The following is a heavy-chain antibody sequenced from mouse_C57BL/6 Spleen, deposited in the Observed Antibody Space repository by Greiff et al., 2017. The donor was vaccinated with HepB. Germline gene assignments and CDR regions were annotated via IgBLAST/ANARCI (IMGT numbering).Heavy chain of an antibody. CDR2: IDPSDSYT. V-gene: IGHV1-50*01. D-gene: IGHD2-10*01. J-gene: IGHJ2*01. CDR3: ARWPTKDFDY. Sequence: QVHVKQPGAELVKPGASVKLSCKASGYTFTSYWMQWVKQRPGQGLEWIGEIDPSDSYTNYNQKFKGKATLTVDTSASTAYMQLSSLTSEDSAVYYCARWPTKDFDYWGQGTTLTVSS. CDR1: GYTFTSYW.